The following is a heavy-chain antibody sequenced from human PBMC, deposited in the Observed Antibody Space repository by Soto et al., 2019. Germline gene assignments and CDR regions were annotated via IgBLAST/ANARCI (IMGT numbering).Heavy chain of an antibody. V-gene: IGHV3-30*04. CDR3: ARFPFDYGSDIVPPPLRGFDY. J-gene: IGHJ4*02. CDR1: WGTCVGYA. D-gene: IGHD2-15*01. CDR2: ITHDGSQK. Sequence: RLPWGVAWGTCVGYAVYWVSQTPRKGLEWVAVITHDGSQKYYADYVKGRFTISRNNSKNTLYLQMNSLREDDTAVYYCARFPFDYGSDIVPPPLRGFDYWEKGTLGPGCS.